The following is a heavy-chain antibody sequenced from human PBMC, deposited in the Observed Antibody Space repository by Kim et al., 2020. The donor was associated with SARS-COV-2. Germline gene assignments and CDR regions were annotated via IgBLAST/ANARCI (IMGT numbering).Heavy chain of an antibody. J-gene: IGHJ4*02. Sequence: GGSLRLSCAASGFTFSSYAMSWVRQAPGKGLEWVSVISASGGSTYYADSVKGRFTISRDNSRNTLLYLQMNSLRAEDTAVYYCAKGGSGWYGLVDYWGQG. CDR3: AKGGSGWYGLVDY. CDR1: GFTFSSYA. D-gene: IGHD6-19*01. CDR2: ISASGGST. V-gene: IGHV3-23*01.